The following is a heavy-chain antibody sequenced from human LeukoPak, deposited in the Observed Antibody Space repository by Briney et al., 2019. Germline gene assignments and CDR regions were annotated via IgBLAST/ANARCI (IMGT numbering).Heavy chain of an antibody. D-gene: IGHD3-10*01. CDR2: IYSGGTT. CDR1: GFTVSSNY. V-gene: IGHV3-66*01. Sequence: PGGSLRLSCAASGFTVSSNYMSWVRQAPGKGLECISLIYSGGTTYYADSVKGRFTISRDNSKNTLYLQMNSLRAEDTAVYYCARLRGGPDMDVWGQGTTVTVSS. J-gene: IGHJ6*02. CDR3: ARLRGGPDMDV.